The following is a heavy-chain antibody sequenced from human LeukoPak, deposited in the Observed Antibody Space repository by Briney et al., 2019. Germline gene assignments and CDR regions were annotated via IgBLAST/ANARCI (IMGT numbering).Heavy chain of an antibody. D-gene: IGHD3-22*01. CDR1: GFTFDDYA. CDR2: ISWNSGSI. CDR3: AKDMAYYYDSSGHIDY. J-gene: IGHJ4*02. Sequence: GGSLRLSCAASGFTFDDYAMHWVRQAPGKGLEWASGISWNSGSIGYADSVKGRFTISRDNAKNSLYLQMNSLRAEDTALYYCAKDMAYYYDSSGHIDYWGQGTLVTVSS. V-gene: IGHV3-9*01.